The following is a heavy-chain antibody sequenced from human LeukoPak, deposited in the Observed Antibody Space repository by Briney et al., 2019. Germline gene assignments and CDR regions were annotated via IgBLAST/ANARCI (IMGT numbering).Heavy chain of an antibody. D-gene: IGHD3-10*01. V-gene: IGHV4-59*01. CDR2: IYNSGST. J-gene: IGHJ4*02. Sequence: PSETLSLTYTVSGGSISSYYWNWIRLPPGKGLEWIGYIYNSGSTNNNPSLKSRVTISVDTSKKQFSLKLSSVTAADTAVYYCARETPYGSGSYPFDYWGQGILVTVSS. CDR3: ARETPYGSGSYPFDY. CDR1: GGSISSYY.